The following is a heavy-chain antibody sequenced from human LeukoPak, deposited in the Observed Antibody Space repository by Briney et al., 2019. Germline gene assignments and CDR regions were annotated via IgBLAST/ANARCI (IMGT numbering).Heavy chain of an antibody. Sequence: GGSLRPSCAASGFTFSSYAMSWVRQAPGKGLEWVSAISDSGGSTYYADSVKGRFTISRDNSKNTLYLQMNSLRAEDTAVYYCAKGSYGGYFDYWGQGTLVTVSS. D-gene: IGHD3-16*01. V-gene: IGHV3-23*01. CDR1: GFTFSSYA. J-gene: IGHJ4*02. CDR3: AKGSYGGYFDY. CDR2: ISDSGGST.